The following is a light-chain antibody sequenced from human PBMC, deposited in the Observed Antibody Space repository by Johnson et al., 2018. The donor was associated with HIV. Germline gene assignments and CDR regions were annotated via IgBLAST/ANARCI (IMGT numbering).Light chain of an antibody. V-gene: IGLV1-51*01. J-gene: IGLJ1*01. CDR2: DNN. Sequence: HSVLTQPPSVSAAPGQKVTISCSGSSSNIGNNYVSWYQQLPGTAPKLLIYDNNKRPSGIPDRFSGSKSGTSATLGITGLQTGDEADYYCGTWDSSLSAGGNVFGTGTKFTVL. CDR1: SSNIGNNY. CDR3: GTWDSSLSAGGNV.